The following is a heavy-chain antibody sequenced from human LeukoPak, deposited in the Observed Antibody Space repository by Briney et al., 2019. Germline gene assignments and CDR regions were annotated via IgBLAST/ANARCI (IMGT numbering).Heavy chain of an antibody. D-gene: IGHD5-18*01. Sequence: SVKVSCKASGGTFSSYAISWVRQAPGQGLEWMGRIIPILGIANYAQKFQGRVTITADKSTSTAYMELSSLRSEDTAVYYCARLYSVQLWSKYSPYFDYWGQGTLVTVSS. CDR3: ARLYSVQLWSKYSPYFDY. CDR1: GGTFSSYA. V-gene: IGHV1-69*04. J-gene: IGHJ4*02. CDR2: IIPILGIA.